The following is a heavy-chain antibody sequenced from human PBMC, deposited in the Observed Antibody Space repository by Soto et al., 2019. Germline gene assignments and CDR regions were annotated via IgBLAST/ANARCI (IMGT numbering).Heavy chain of an antibody. CDR3: ARMGGAVAPASDGTFDY. Sequence: QVQLVQSGAEVKKPGSSVKVSCKASGGTFSSYAISWVRQAPGQGLEWMGGIIPIFGTANYAQKFQGSVTITADESTSTAYMELSSLRSEDTAVYYCARMGGAVAPASDGTFDYWGQGTLVTVSS. V-gene: IGHV1-69*12. CDR1: GGTFSSYA. D-gene: IGHD6-19*01. J-gene: IGHJ4*02. CDR2: IIPIFGTA.